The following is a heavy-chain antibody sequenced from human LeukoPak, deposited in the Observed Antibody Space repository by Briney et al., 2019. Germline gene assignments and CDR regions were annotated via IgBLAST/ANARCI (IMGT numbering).Heavy chain of an antibody. D-gene: IGHD2-15*01. J-gene: IGHJ6*02. CDR3: ATNIVVVVAARVGMDV. CDR1: GFTFSSYA. CDR2: ISGSGGST. Sequence: GGSLRLSCAASGFTFSSYAMSWVRQAPGKGLEWVSAISGSGGSTYYADSVKGRFTISRDNSKNTLYLQMNSLRAEDTAVYNCATNIVVVVAARVGMDVWGQGTTVTVSS. V-gene: IGHV3-23*01.